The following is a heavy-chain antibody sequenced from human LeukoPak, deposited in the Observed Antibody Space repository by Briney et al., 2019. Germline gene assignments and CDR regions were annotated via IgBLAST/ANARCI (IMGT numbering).Heavy chain of an antibody. J-gene: IGHJ3*02. CDR3: AKSEQLASDAFDI. V-gene: IGHV3-30*18. Sequence: GGSLRLSCAASGFTFSSYGMHWVRQAPGKGLEWVAVISYDGSNKYYADSVKGRFTISRDNSKNTLYLQMNSLRAEDTAVYYCAKSEQLASDAFDIWGQGTMVTVSS. CDR2: ISYDGSNK. CDR1: GFTFSSYG. D-gene: IGHD6-6*01.